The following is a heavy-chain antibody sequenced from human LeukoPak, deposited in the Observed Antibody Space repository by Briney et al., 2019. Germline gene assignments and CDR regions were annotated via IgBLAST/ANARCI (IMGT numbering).Heavy chain of an antibody. CDR2: IYYSGST. Sequence: PSETLSLTCTVSGGSISSSSYYWGWIRQPPGKGLEWIGSIYYSGSTYYNPSLKSRVTISVDTSKNRFSLKLSSVTAADTAVYYCARLVATAHWYFDLWGRGTLVTVSS. CDR1: GGSISSSSYY. D-gene: IGHD5-18*01. CDR3: ARLVATAHWYFDL. J-gene: IGHJ2*01. V-gene: IGHV4-39*01.